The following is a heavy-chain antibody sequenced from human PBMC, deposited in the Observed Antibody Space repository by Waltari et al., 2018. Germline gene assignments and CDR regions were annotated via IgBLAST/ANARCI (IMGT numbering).Heavy chain of an antibody. CDR1: GGSFSGYY. V-gene: IGHV4-59*12. Sequence: QVQLQESGPGLVKPSETLSLTCAVSGGSFSGYYWGWIRQSPGKGLEWIGYISGSSGSTDCNPSLTSRVTISRDTSKKQSSLKLSSVTAADTAVYYCARGELNFDYWGQGVLVTVSS. J-gene: IGHJ4*02. CDR3: ARGELNFDY. D-gene: IGHD3-10*01. CDR2: ISGSSGST.